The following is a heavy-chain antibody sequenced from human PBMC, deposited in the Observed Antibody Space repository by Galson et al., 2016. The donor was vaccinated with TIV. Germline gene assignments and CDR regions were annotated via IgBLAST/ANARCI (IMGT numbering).Heavy chain of an antibody. CDR2: ISASGGNT. CDR3: AKSFQYFYDNSGYFPYGFHI. J-gene: IGHJ3*02. D-gene: IGHD3-22*01. CDR1: GFTFSSWP. Sequence: SLRLSCAVSGFTFSSWPMSWVRRAPGKGLEWVSAISASGGNTFYADSVKGRFTISRDNSKKTLYLQMDSLRVEDTAVYYCAKSFQYFYDNSGYFPYGFHIWGRGTMVTVSS. V-gene: IGHV3-23*01.